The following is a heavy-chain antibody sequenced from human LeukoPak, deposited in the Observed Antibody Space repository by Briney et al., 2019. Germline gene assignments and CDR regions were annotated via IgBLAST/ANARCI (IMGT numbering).Heavy chain of an antibody. J-gene: IGHJ4*02. CDR3: ATITRVSGSYYFYFDY. CDR1: AYSFTSYG. V-gene: IGHV5-51*01. Sequence: GQSLTISCHGSAYSFTSYGIGWVRYMPGKGLEWIGIIYPVDSDTRYSSSFQGQVTISADKSISTAYLQWSSLKASDTAMYYCATITRVSGSYYFYFDYWGQGTLVTVSS. D-gene: IGHD1-26*01. CDR2: IYPVDSDT.